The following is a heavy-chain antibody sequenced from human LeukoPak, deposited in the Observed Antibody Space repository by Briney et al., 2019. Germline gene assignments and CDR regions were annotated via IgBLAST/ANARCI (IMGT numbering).Heavy chain of an antibody. J-gene: IGHJ4*02. CDR3: AGDNYHDRSGYYGY. CDR2: ISSSGSTI. V-gene: IGHV3-11*01. Sequence: GGSLRLSCATSGFTFSVYYMTWIRQAPGKGLEWVSYISSSGSTINYADSVKGRFTISRNNAKKSLYLQMNSLRAEDTAVYYCAGDNYHDRSGYYGYWGQGILVTVSS. CDR1: GFTFSVYY. D-gene: IGHD3-22*01.